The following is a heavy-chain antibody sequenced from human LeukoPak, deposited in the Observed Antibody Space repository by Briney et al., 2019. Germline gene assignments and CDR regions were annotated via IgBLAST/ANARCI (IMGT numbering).Heavy chain of an antibody. CDR1: GDSVSSNSAA. D-gene: IGHD6-13*01. CDR2: TYYRSKWYN. Sequence: SQTLSLTCAISGDSVSSNSAAWNWIRQSPSRGLEWLGRTYYRSKWYNDYAVSVKSRITISPDTSKNQFSLKLSSVTAADTAVYYCARLEYSSSWCFDYWGQGTLVTVSS. CDR3: ARLEYSSSWCFDY. V-gene: IGHV6-1*01. J-gene: IGHJ4*02.